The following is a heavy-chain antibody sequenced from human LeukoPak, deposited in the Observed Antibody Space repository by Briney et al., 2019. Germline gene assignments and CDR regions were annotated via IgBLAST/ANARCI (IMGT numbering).Heavy chain of an antibody. CDR2: INPNSGGT. V-gene: IGHV1-2*02. D-gene: IGHD4-17*01. Sequence: ASVKVSCKASGYTFTGYYMHWVRQAPGLGLKWMGWINPNSGGTNYAQKFQGRVTMTRDTSISTAYMELSRLRSDDTAVYYCARDTVTPRVYFDYWDQGTLVTVSS. CDR3: ARDTVTPRVYFDY. CDR1: GYTFTGYY. J-gene: IGHJ4*02.